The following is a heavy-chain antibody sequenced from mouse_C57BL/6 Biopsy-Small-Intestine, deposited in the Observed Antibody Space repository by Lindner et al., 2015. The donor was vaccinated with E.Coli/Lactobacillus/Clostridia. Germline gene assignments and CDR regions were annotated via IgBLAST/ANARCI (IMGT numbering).Heavy chain of an antibody. CDR2: INPNYGTT. Sequence: VQLQESGPELVKPGASVKISCKASGYSFTDYNMSWVKQSNGKSLEWIGVINPNYGTTSYNQKFKGKATLTVDQSSSTAYMQLNSLTSEDSAVYYCARSIYYYGSSLWYFDVWGTGTTVTVSS. D-gene: IGHD1-1*01. CDR3: ARSIYYYGSSLWYFDV. V-gene: IGHV1-39*01. J-gene: IGHJ1*03. CDR1: GYSFTDYN.